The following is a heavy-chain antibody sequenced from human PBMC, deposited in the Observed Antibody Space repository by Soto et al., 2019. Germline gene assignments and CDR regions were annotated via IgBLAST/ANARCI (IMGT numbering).Heavy chain of an antibody. V-gene: IGHV4-4*02. J-gene: IGHJ4*02. Sequence: QVQLQESGPGLVKPSGTLSLTCAVSGGSISSSNWWNWVRQPPGKGLEWIGEIYHSGSTNYNPSLKIRVTISVDKSKNQFSLKLSSVTAADTAVYYCARGGGYDFFDYWGQGTLVTVSS. D-gene: IGHD5-12*01. CDR1: GGSISSSNW. CDR2: IYHSGST. CDR3: ARGGGYDFFDY.